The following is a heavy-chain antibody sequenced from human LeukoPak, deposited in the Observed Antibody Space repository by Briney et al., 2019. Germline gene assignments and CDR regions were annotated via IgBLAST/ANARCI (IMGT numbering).Heavy chain of an antibody. CDR1: GGSFSGYY. D-gene: IGHD3-22*01. CDR2: INHSGST. J-gene: IGHJ4*02. CDR3: ARHGSGYNPDY. V-gene: IGHV4-34*01. Sequence: SETLSLTCAVYGGSFSGYYWSWIRQPPGKGLEWIGEINHSGSTNCNPSLKSRVTISVDRSKNQFSLKLSSVTAADTAVYYCARHGSGYNPDYWGQGTLVTVSS.